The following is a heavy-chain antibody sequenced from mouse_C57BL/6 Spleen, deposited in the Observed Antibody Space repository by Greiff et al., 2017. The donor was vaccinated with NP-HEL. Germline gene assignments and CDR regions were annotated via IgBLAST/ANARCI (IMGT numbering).Heavy chain of an antibody. CDR1: GYTFTGYW. V-gene: IGHV1-9*01. Sequence: QVQLQQSGAELMKPGASVKLSCKATGYTFTGYWIEWVKQRPGHGLEWIGEILPGSGSTNSHEKFKGKATFTAATSSNTAYMQLSSLTTEDSAIYYCAHSNYEAYRGQGTLVTVSA. J-gene: IGHJ3*01. CDR3: AHSNYEAY. D-gene: IGHD2-5*01. CDR2: ILPGSGST.